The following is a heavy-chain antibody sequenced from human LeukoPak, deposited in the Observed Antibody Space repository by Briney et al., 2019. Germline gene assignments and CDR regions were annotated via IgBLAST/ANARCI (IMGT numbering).Heavy chain of an antibody. D-gene: IGHD5-18*01. Sequence: GGSLRLSCAGSGFTFSSYSMNWVRQAPGKGLEWVSSISFTNAIFYTDSVKGRFTISRDNAKNSLYLQMNSLSAEDTAVYYCAREGRYSYASRDAFDIWGQGTMVTVSS. CDR1: GFTFSSYS. CDR3: AREGRYSYASRDAFDI. CDR2: ISFTNAI. J-gene: IGHJ3*02. V-gene: IGHV3-69-1*02.